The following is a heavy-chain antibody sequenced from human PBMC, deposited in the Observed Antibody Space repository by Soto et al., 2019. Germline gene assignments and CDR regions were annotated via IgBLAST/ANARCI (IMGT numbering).Heavy chain of an antibody. D-gene: IGHD3-10*01. CDR1: GGSISSSSYY. Sequence: PSETLSLTCTVSGGSISSSSYYWGWIRQPPGKGLEWIGSIYYSGSTYYNPSLKSRVTISVDTSKNQFSLKLSSVTAADTAVYYCARAPLLWFGELLGGFDYWGQGTLVTVSS. CDR2: IYYSGST. J-gene: IGHJ4*02. V-gene: IGHV4-39*01. CDR3: ARAPLLWFGELLGGFDY.